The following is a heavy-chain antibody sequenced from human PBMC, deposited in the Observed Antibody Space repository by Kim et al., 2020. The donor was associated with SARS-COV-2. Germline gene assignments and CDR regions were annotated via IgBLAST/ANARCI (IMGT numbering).Heavy chain of an antibody. CDR2: IRSKANSYST. D-gene: IGHD5-12*01. CDR3: TSGPPYSEGYWDALDN. CDR1: GLIFSGSA. J-gene: IGHJ3*02. Sequence: GGSLRLSCVASGLIFSGSAMHWVRQAPGKGLEWVGRIRSKANSYSTAYGASVNGRFTISRDDSKNTAYLQMKSMKTEDTAVYYCTSGPPYSEGYWDALDNWGQGTMVTVSS. V-gene: IGHV3-73*01.